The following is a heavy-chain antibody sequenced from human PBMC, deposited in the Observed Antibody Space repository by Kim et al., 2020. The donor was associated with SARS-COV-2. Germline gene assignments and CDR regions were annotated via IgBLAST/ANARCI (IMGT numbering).Heavy chain of an antibody. D-gene: IGHD3-10*01. CDR2: INTNTGNP. CDR1: GYTFTSYA. Sequence: ASVKVSCKASGYTFTSYAMNWVRQAPGQGLEWMGWINTNTGNPTYAQGFTRRFVFSLDTSVSTAYLQISSLKAEDTAVYYCVTTMVRGVIEWWSPPQDYWGQGTLVTVSS. V-gene: IGHV7-4-1*02. CDR3: VTTMVRGVIEWWSPPQDY. J-gene: IGHJ4*02.